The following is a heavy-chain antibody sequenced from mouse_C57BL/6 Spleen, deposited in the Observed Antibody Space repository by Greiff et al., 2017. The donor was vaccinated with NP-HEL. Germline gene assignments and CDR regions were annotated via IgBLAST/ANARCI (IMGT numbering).Heavy chain of an antibody. J-gene: IGHJ2*01. D-gene: IGHD2-5*01. CDR1: GYTFTDYE. CDR3: TKGGYYSNYSFDY. V-gene: IGHV1-15*01. Sequence: QVQLQQSGAELVRPGASVTLSCKASGYTFTDYEMHWVKQTPVHGLEWIGAIDPETGGTAYNQKFKGKAILTADKSSSTAYMELRSLTSEDSAVYYCTKGGYYSNYSFDYWGQGTTLTVSS. CDR2: IDPETGGT.